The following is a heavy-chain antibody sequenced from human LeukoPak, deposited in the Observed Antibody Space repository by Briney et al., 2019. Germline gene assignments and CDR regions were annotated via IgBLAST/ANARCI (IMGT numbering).Heavy chain of an antibody. Sequence: ASVKVSCKASGYTFTSYDINWVRQATGQGLEWMGWISAYNGNTNYAQKLQGRVTLTTDTSTSTAYMELRSLRSDDTAVYYCARSGQLERRGWYNWFDPWGQGTLVTVSS. CDR2: ISAYNGNT. CDR3: ARSGQLERRGWYNWFDP. D-gene: IGHD1-1*01. CDR1: GYTFTSYD. J-gene: IGHJ5*02. V-gene: IGHV1-18*01.